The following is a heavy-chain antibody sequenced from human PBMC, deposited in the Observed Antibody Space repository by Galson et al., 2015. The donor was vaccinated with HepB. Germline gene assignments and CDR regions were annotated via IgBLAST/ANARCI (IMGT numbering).Heavy chain of an antibody. J-gene: IGHJ4*02. CDR3: ARESPHGYDDC. D-gene: IGHD5-12*01. Sequence: SVKVSCKASGGTFSNYAISWVRQAPGQGLEWMGGIIPMFATAKNAQKFQGRVTITADESTSTAYMELSSLRSDDTAVYYCARESPHGYDDCWGQGTLVIVAS. CDR2: IIPMFATA. V-gene: IGHV1-69*13. CDR1: GGTFSNYA.